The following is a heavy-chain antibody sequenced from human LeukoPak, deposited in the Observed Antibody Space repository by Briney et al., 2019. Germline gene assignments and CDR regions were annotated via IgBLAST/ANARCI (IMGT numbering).Heavy chain of an antibody. Sequence: PSETLSLTCTVSGDSITGYYWSWIWQPPGKGLECIGYIYYSGRTNYNPSLKSRVTMSVDTSNNQFSLNLRPVTAADTAVYYCAREEEYYYDSSGPMTTLDYWGQGTLVTVSS. J-gene: IGHJ4*02. V-gene: IGHV4-59*12. CDR3: AREEEYYYDSSGPMTTLDY. CDR1: GDSITGYY. D-gene: IGHD3-22*01. CDR2: IYYSGRT.